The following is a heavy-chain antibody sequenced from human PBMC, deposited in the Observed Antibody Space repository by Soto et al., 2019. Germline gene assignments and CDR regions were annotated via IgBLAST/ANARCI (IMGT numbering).Heavy chain of an antibody. CDR3: ASDNTYGDTDAFDI. CDR1: GFTVSSNY. Sequence: PGGSLRLSCAASGFTVSSNYMSWVRQAPGKGLEWVSVIYSGGSTYYADSVKGRFTISRDNSKNTLYLQMNSLRAEDTAVYYCASDNTYGDTDAFDIWGQGTMVTVSS. V-gene: IGHV3-66*01. D-gene: IGHD4-17*01. J-gene: IGHJ3*02. CDR2: IYSGGST.